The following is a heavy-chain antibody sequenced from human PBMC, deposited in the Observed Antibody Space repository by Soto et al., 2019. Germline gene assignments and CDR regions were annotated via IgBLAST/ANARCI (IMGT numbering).Heavy chain of an antibody. V-gene: IGHV3-48*02. CDR2: VSKSSTTI. CDR3: TTDAKDYGYYFDS. J-gene: IGHJ4*02. CDR1: GFTFRTYG. D-gene: IGHD4-17*01. Sequence: EVQLVESGGGLVQPGGSLRLSCAASGFTFRTYGMNWVRQAPGKGLEWVSYVSKSSTTILYADSVKGRFTISRDNAKKVLYLQMNSLRDEDTALYYCTTDAKDYGYYFDSWGQGTLVTVSS.